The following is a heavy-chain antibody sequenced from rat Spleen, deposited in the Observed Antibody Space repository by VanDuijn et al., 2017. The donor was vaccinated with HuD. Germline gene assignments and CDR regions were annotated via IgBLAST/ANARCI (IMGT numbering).Heavy chain of an antibody. CDR1: GFTFSDYF. CDR2: IRYDGGNS. J-gene: IGHJ2*01. D-gene: IGHD1-1*01. V-gene: IGHV5-25*01. CDR3: ARHEDYSGLAY. Sequence: EVQLVESGGGLVQPGRSLKLSCPASGFTFSDYFMAWVRQAPAKGLEWVAAIRYDGGNSYYRDSVKGRFTISRDNAKSTLYLQMDSLRSEDTATYYCARHEDYSGLAYWGQGVMVTVSS.